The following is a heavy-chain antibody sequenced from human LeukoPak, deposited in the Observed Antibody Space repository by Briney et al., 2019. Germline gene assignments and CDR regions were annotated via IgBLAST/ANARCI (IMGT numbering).Heavy chain of an antibody. CDR2: ISGSGGST. CDR1: GFIFSSYA. Sequence: GGSLRLSCAASGFIFSSYAMSWVRQAPGKGLELVSTISGSGGSTYYADSVKGRFTISRDNSKNTVYLQMNSLRAEDTAVYYCAKDRPCINDVCHGDFDYWGQGTLVTVSS. J-gene: IGHJ4*02. V-gene: IGHV3-23*01. D-gene: IGHD2-8*01. CDR3: AKDRPCINDVCHGDFDY.